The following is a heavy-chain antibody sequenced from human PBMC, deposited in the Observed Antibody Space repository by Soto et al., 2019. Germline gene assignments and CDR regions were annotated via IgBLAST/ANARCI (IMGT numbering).Heavy chain of an antibody. Sequence: QVQLVQSGAEVKKPGASVKVSRKASGYTFSSYDINWVRQATGQGLEWMGWMNPTSGDTGYAQKFQGRVTMTRNTSITTAYMELYSLRSEDTAVYYCAKVSRRGSAIDFDYWGQGTLVTVSP. V-gene: IGHV1-8*01. J-gene: IGHJ4*02. D-gene: IGHD3-10*01. CDR3: AKVSRRGSAIDFDY. CDR1: GYTFSSYD. CDR2: MNPTSGDT.